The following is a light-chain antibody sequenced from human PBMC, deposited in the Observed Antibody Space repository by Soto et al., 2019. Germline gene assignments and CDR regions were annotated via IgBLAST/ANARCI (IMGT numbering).Light chain of an antibody. CDR2: KAS. CDR1: QSISDW. J-gene: IGKJ1*01. CDR3: QQFNSYPWT. Sequence: DIQMTQSPSTLSASVGDRVTITCRASQSISDWLAWYQQKPGKAPKLLIYKASSLEFWVPSRFSGSGSGTEFTLTISSLQPDDCAIYYCQQFNSYPWTFGPGTKVEIK. V-gene: IGKV1-5*03.